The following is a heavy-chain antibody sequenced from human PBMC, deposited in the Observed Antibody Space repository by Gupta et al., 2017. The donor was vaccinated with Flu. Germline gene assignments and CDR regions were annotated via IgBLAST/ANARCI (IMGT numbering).Heavy chain of an antibody. J-gene: IGHJ4*02. V-gene: IGHV4-4*09. D-gene: IGHD1-26*01. Sequence: TWILQPPGKRPECIQYIYADGGSIYNPSLKSRMNMSVDRSKKQFSLNLKSLTAADTAVYYCVGSGSYDDFDYWGQGTLVTVSS. CDR2: IYADGGS. CDR3: VGSGSYDDFDY.